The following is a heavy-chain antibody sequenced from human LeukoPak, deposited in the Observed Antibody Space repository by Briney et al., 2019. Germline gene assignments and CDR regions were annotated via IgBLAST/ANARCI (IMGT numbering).Heavy chain of an antibody. CDR1: GFTFSSCA. CDR2: ISGSGGST. V-gene: IGHV3-23*01. Sequence: PGGSLRLSCAASGFTFSSCAMSWVRQAPGKGLEWVSAISGSGGSTYYADSVKGRFTISRDNSKNTLYLQMNSLRAEDTAVYYCAKDRYYYDSSGYYYDYWGQGTLVTVSS. CDR3: AKDRYYYDSSGYYYDY. D-gene: IGHD3-22*01. J-gene: IGHJ4*02.